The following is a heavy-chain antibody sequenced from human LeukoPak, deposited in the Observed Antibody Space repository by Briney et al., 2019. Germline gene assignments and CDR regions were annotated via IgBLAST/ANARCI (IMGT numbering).Heavy chain of an antibody. D-gene: IGHD6-19*01. CDR3: ARLSSGWYPYAFDI. J-gene: IGHJ3*02. CDR2: IYYSGST. V-gene: IGHV4-39*01. CDR1: GGSISSSSYY. Sequence: SETLSLTCTVSGGSISSSSYYWGWIRQPPGKGLEWIGSIYYSGSTYYNPSLKSRVTISVDTSKNQFSLKLSSVTAADTAVYYCARLSSGWYPYAFDIWGQGTMVTVSS.